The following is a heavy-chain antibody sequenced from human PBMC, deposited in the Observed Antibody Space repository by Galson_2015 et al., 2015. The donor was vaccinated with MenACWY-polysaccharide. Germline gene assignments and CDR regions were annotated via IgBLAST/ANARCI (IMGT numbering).Heavy chain of an antibody. CDR3: ARDTPGYCSSGSFEDLDY. D-gene: IGHD2-15*01. Sequence: SVKVSCKASGYTFTNYDINWVRQATGQGLEWMGWMNPNSGNTGYAQKFQGRVTMTRDTSTSTAYMELRSLRYEDTAVYYCARDTPGYCSSGSFEDLDYWGQGTLVTVSS. CDR2: MNPNSGNT. J-gene: IGHJ4*02. V-gene: IGHV1-8*01. CDR1: GYTFTNYD.